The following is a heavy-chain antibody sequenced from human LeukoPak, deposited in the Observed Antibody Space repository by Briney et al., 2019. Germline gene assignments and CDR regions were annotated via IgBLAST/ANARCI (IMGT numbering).Heavy chain of an antibody. D-gene: IGHD6-6*01. CDR1: GFTFDDYA. CDR2: ISWNSGSI. CDR3: ATLGGLAARPNYYYGMDV. J-gene: IGHJ6*02. V-gene: IGHV3-9*01. Sequence: PGGSLRLSCAASGFTFDDYAMHWVRQAPEKGLEWVSGISWNSGSIGYADSVKGRFTISRDNAKNSLYLQMNSLRAEDTALYYCATLGGLAARPNYYYGMDVWGQGTTVTVSS.